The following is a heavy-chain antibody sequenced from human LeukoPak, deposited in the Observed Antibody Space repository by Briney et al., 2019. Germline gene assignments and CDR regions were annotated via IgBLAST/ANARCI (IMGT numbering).Heavy chain of an antibody. CDR1: GGSISSYY. CDR3: ARFDPPGYYYYYGIDA. J-gene: IGHJ6*02. V-gene: IGHV4-59*08. Sequence: SETLSLTCTVSGGSISSYYWRWIRQPPGKGLEWIGYIYYSGSTNYNPSLKSRVTISVDTSKNQFSLKLSSVTAADTAVYYCARFDPPGYYYYYGIDAWGQGTTVTVSS. CDR2: IYYSGST.